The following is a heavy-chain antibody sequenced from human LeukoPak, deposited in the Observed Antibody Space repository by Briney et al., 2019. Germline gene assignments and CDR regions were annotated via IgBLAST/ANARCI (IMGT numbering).Heavy chain of an antibody. J-gene: IGHJ3*02. CDR3: ARDRMCDI. Sequence: GGSLRLSCAASGFTFSSYSMNWVRQAPGKGLEWVSYIGSSSSTIYYADSVKGRVTMSRDKSKNTLYMQMNSLRFEDTAVYCCARDRMCDIWGQGAMVTVSS. CDR1: GFTFSSYS. V-gene: IGHV3-48*01. CDR2: IGSSSSTI.